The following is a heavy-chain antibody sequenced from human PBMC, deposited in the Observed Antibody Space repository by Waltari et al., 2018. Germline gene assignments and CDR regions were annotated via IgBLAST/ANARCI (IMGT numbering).Heavy chain of an antibody. CDR3: AKTQWELLPLYYYYMDV. V-gene: IGHV4-39*01. CDR1: GGSISSNSYY. CDR2: IYYSGRT. Sequence: QLQLQESGPGLVKPSETLSLTCTVSGGSISSNSYYWGWIRQPPGKGLEWIGNIYYSGRTHYNPSLKSRVTISVDTSKNQFSLKLSSMTAADTAIYYCAKTQWELLPLYYYYMDVWGKGTTVTVSS. J-gene: IGHJ6*03. D-gene: IGHD1-26*01.